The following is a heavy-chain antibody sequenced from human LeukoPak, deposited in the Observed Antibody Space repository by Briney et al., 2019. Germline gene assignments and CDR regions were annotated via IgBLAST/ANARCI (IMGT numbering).Heavy chain of an antibody. Sequence: ASVKVSCKASGYTFNSYDISWVRQAPGQGLEWMAWISTYNVNTNDAQKLQGRVTMTTDTSTTTAYMELRSLRSDDTAVYYCARVPVSGPGARFDYWGQGTLVTVSS. CDR1: GYTFNSYD. CDR2: ISTYNVNT. V-gene: IGHV1-18*01. CDR3: ARVPVSGPGARFDY. J-gene: IGHJ4*02. D-gene: IGHD4-11*01.